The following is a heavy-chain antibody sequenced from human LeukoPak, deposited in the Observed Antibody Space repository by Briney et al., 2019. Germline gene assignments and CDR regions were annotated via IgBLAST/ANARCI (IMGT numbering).Heavy chain of an antibody. CDR3: ARVPSRLGFSQGAFDY. CDR1: GGTFSSYA. D-gene: IGHD3-16*01. J-gene: IGHJ4*02. CDR2: IIPIFGTA. V-gene: IGHV1-69*05. Sequence: EASVKVSCEASGGTFSSYAISWVRQAPGQGLEWMGGIIPIFGTANYAQKFQGRVTITTDESTSTAYMELSSLRSEDTAVYYCARVPSRLGFSQGAFDYWGQGTLVTVSS.